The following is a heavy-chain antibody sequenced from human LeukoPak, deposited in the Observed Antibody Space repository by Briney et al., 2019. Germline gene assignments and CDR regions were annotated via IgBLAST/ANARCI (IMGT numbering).Heavy chain of an antibody. CDR3: AKSVVVATTRLGPFDT. D-gene: IGHD3-22*01. J-gene: IGHJ3*02. V-gene: IGHV4-4*07. Sequence: SETLSLTCTVSGGSISSYYWNWIRQPAGKGLEWIGRIYSSGSTNYNPSLKGRVTMSVDTSKNQFSLKLSSVTAADTAVYYCAKSVVVATTRLGPFDTWGQGTMVTVSS. CDR2: IYSSGST. CDR1: GGSISSYY.